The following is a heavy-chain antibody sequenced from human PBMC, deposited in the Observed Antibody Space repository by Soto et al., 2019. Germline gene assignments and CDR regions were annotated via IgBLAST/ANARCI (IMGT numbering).Heavy chain of an antibody. V-gene: IGHV4-39*01. CDR2: IYYSGGP. D-gene: IGHD3-10*01. CDR1: RRSFSSNSYY. J-gene: IGHJ5*02. Sequence: SETLTLTCTISRRSFSSNSYYWGWIRQPPGKGLEWIGSIYYSGGPYHNPSLKSRVIIFVDTSKNQFSLKLSSVTAADTAVYYCARLSVAALRFGWFDPWGQGALVTVS. CDR3: ARLSVAALRFGWFDP.